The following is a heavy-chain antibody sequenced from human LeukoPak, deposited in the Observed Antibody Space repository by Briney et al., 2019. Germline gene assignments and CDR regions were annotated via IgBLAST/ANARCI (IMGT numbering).Heavy chain of an antibody. J-gene: IGHJ3*01. CDR2: ISGSSSYI. CDR1: GFTFSSYT. D-gene: IGHD3-10*01. V-gene: IGHV3-21*01. Sequence: GGSLRLSCAASGFTFSSYTMNWVRQAPGKGLEWVSSISGSSSYINYADSLKGRFTLSTDNAKNSHYLKMNSLRAGDTAVFYFARDQRFGRFGELSYSKAFDVWGKGTMVTVSS. CDR3: ARDQRFGRFGELSYSKAFDV.